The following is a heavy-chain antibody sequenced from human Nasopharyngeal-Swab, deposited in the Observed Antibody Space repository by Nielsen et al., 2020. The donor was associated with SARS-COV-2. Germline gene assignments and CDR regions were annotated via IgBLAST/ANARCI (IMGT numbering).Heavy chain of an antibody. V-gene: IGHV4-39*01. CDR3: ARAVAVSSSRYKGLTQNWFDP. CDR1: GGSISSSSYY. CDR2: IYYSGST. D-gene: IGHD6-13*01. J-gene: IGHJ5*02. Sequence: SETLSLTCTVSGGSISSSSYYWGWIRQPPGKGLEWIGSIYYSGSTYYNPSLKSRVTISVDTSKNQFSLKLSSVTAADTAVYYCARAVAVSSSRYKGLTQNWFDPWGQGTLVTVSS.